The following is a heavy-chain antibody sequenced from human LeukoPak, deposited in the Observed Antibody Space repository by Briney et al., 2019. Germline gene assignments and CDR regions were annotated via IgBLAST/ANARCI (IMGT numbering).Heavy chain of an antibody. CDR3: ARVANDDIFQIFQGFDY. CDR1: GYSISSGYY. CDR2: IYHSGST. J-gene: IGHJ4*02. D-gene: IGHD3-9*01. Sequence: PSETLSLTCTVSGYSISSGYYWGWIRQPPGKGLEWIGSIYHSGSTYYNPSLKSRVTISVDTSKNQFSLKLSSVTAADTAVYYCARVANDDIFQIFQGFDYWGQGTLVTVSS. V-gene: IGHV4-38-2*02.